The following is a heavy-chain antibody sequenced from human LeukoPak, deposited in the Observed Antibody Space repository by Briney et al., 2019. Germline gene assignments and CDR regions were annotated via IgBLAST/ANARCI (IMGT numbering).Heavy chain of an antibody. CDR3: ARHLWFGESRYFDY. CDR1: GYTFTGDW. J-gene: IGHJ4*02. V-gene: IGHV5-51*01. CDR2: IYPGDSDT. Sequence: GESLKTSCKASGYTFTGDWIGWVRQMPGKGLEWMGIIYPGDSDTKYNAPFQGQVTISADKSTSTAYLQWSSLKASDTAMYYCARHLWFGESRYFDYWGQGTLVTVSS. D-gene: IGHD3-10*01.